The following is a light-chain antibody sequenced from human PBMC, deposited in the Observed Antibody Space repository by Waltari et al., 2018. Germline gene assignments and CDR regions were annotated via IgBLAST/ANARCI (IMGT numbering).Light chain of an antibody. CDR1: QSISTW. V-gene: IGKV1-5*03. CDR3: QTYNSFSPWT. CDR2: KAS. J-gene: IGKJ1*01. Sequence: DIEMTQSPSTLSASVGDRVTITCRTSQSISTWLAWYQQKPGKAPKLLIYKASNLESGVPSRFSGSGSAIEFTLTISSLQPDDFASYYCQTYNSFSPWTFGQGTKVEIK.